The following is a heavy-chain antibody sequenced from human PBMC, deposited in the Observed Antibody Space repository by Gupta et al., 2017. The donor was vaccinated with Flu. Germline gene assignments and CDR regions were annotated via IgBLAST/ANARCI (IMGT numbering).Heavy chain of an antibody. CDR2: FNPVFGTT. J-gene: IGHJ4*02. D-gene: IGHD4/OR15-4a*01. V-gene: IGHV1-69*06. CDR3: ATTEGSTGARKFDY. CDR1: GGIFDRFA. Sequence: QVQVVQCGAEVKRAGSSVKVSRRGSGGIFDRFAFKWVRQAPGQGLEWMGGFNPVFGTTNYAQRFQGRVTITADKSTDTGYLEVSRLTSEDTAVYYCATTEGSTGARKFDYWGQGTLVTVSS.